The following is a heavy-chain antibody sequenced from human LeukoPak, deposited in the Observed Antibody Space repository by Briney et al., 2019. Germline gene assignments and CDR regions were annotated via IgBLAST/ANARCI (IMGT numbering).Heavy chain of an antibody. CDR2: VYHSGST. D-gene: IGHD5-12*01. CDR3: ARHWATFDTFIPFDI. J-gene: IGHJ3*02. CDR1: GGSISSSNYY. Sequence: SETLSLTCTVSGGSISSSNYYWGWIRQPPGKGLEWIGSVYHSGSTYYNTSLKSRVTMSVDTSKNQFSLKVTSVTAGDAALYYCARHWATFDTFIPFDIWGHGTMVTVSS. V-gene: IGHV4-39*01.